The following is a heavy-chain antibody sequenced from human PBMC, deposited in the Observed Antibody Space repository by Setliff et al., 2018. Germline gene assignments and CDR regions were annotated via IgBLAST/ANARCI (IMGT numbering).Heavy chain of an antibody. CDR2: ISDTSAFI. V-gene: IGHV3-21*06. CDR1: GLTLTPYT. D-gene: IGHD2-15*01. Sequence: GGSLRLSCAASGLTLTPYTMTWVRQAPGKGPEWVSSISDTSAFIYYADSVKGRFTISRDNAKNTLYLQMNSLRADDTAVYYCARASLGKFGSAVEYFHHWGQGTLVTVPS. CDR3: ARASLGKFGSAVEYFHH. J-gene: IGHJ1*01.